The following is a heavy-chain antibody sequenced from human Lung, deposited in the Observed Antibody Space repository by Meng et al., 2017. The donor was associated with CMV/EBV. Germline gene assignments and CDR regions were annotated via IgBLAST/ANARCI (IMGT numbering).Heavy chain of an antibody. V-gene: IGHV1-69*05. CDR3: VRGGGSGTPTWKYYGMDV. D-gene: IGHD1-1*01. J-gene: IGHJ6*02. CDR2: IITIFGTP. Sequence: SVKVSXKASGDTFSRYAVSWVRQAPGQGLEWVGGIITIFGTPYYAQKFQGRVTITTDESTTTVYMELSSLRFEDTAVYYCVRGGGSGTPTWKYYGMDVWGQGTTVTVSS. CDR1: GDTFSRYA.